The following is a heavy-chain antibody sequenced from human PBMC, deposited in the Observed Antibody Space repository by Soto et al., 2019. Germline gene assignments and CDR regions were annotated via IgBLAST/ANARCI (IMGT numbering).Heavy chain of an antibody. D-gene: IGHD6-13*01. CDR3: ARVLAAAGSTWFDP. V-gene: IGHV1-24*01. CDR1: GYTLTELS. CDR2: FDPEDGET. J-gene: IGHJ5*02. Sequence: ASVKVSCKVSGYTLTELSMHWVRQAPGKGLEWMGGFDPEDGETIYAQKFQGRVTMTEDKSTGTAYMELSSLRSEDTAVYYCARVLAAAGSTWFDPWGQGTLVTVSS.